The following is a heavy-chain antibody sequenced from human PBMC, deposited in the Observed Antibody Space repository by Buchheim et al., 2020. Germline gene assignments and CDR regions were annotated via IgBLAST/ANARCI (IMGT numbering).Heavy chain of an antibody. CDR1: GFTFSSYS. CDR2: ISSSSSTI. D-gene: IGHD2-2*01. V-gene: IGHV3-48*04. CDR3: ASHYCSSTSCRNGFDP. J-gene: IGHJ5*02. Sequence: EVQLVESGGGLVQPGGSLRLSCAASGFTFSSYSMNWVRQAPGKGLEWVSYISSSSSTIYYADSVKGRFTISRDNAKKSLYLQMNSLRAEDTAVYYCASHYCSSTSCRNGFDPWGQGTL.